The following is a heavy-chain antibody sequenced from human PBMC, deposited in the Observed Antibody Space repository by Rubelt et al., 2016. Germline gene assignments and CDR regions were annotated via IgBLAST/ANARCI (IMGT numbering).Heavy chain of an antibody. D-gene: IGHD6-13*01. CDR3: AREGGAAAGY. Sequence: QVQLQESGPGLVKPSQTLSLTCTVSGGSISSGGYYWGWIRQPPGKGLEWIGSIFYCGSTYYNPSLKGRVTISVDTSKNQFALKLSSVTAADTAVYYCAREGGAAAGYWGQGTLVTVSS. CDR1: GGSISSGGYY. J-gene: IGHJ4*02. V-gene: IGHV4-39*07. CDR2: IFYCGST.